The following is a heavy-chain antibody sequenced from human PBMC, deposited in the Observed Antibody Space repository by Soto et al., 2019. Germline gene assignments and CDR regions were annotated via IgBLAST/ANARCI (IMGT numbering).Heavy chain of an antibody. Sequence: EVQLLESGGDLVQPGGSLRLSCAASGFTFSYDVMNWVRQAPGKGLEWVSGISGSGGSTYYADSVKGRFTISRDNSKKTVYLQMNSLRAEDTAVYYCAKDRPGYTYGPFDPWGQGTLVTVSS. V-gene: IGHV3-23*01. J-gene: IGHJ5*02. CDR1: GFTFSYDV. CDR2: ISGSGGST. CDR3: AKDRPGYTYGPFDP. D-gene: IGHD5-18*01.